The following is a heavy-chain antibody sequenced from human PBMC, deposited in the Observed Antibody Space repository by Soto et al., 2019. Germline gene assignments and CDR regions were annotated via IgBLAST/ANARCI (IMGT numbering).Heavy chain of an antibody. D-gene: IGHD2-2*01. Sequence: QVTLKESGPVLVKPTETLTLTCTVSGFSLSNARMGVSWIRQPPGKALEWLAHIFSNDEKSYSTSLKSRLTISTDTSKSQVVLTMTNMDPVDTATYYCARIQGYCSSTSCYVGEIDYWGQGTLVTVSS. V-gene: IGHV2-26*01. J-gene: IGHJ4*02. CDR2: IFSNDEK. CDR1: GFSLSNARMG. CDR3: ARIQGYCSSTSCYVGEIDY.